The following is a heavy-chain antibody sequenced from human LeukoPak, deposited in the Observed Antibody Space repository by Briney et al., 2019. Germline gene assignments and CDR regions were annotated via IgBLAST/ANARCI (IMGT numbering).Heavy chain of an antibody. Sequence: SETLSFTFTVPVGAISSGSYSWSWIRQPAGKGLEWIGRIYTSGSTNYNPSLKSRVTISVDTSKHQFSLKLSSVTAADTAVYYCARSPLIPAAGWFDPWGQGTLVTVSS. CDR2: IYTSGST. CDR1: VGAISSGSYS. D-gene: IGHD2-2*01. J-gene: IGHJ5*02. V-gene: IGHV4-61*02. CDR3: ARSPLIPAAGWFDP.